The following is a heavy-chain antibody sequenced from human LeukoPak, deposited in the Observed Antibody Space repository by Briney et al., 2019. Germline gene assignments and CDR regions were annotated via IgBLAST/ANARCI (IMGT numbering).Heavy chain of an antibody. J-gene: IGHJ5*02. V-gene: IGHV5-51*01. Sequence: GESLKISCKGSGYSFTSFWSGWVRQLPGKGLECMGNIYPGHAETLYSPSFQCQVSISSDKCIRTAYLQWNSLKASDPAIYCARQSCIGESCYRGETDWFDPWGQGTMVTVSS. CDR2: IYPGHAET. CDR3: ARQSCIGESCYRGETDWFDP. CDR1: GYSFTSFW. D-gene: IGHD2-15*01.